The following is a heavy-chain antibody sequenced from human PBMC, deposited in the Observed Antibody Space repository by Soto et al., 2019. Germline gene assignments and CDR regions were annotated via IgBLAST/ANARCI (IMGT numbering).Heavy chain of an antibody. J-gene: IGHJ4*02. CDR2: IRSTDNAR. CDR3: ARGNDLYDD. Sequence: PGGSLRLSCAASGFTFSDYYMSWIRQAPGKGLEWVSDIRSTDNARYYANSVKGRFTISRDNAKNSLYLQVNSLRAEDTAVYYCARGNDLYDDWGQGALVTVSS. V-gene: IGHV3-11*01. CDR1: GFTFSDYY.